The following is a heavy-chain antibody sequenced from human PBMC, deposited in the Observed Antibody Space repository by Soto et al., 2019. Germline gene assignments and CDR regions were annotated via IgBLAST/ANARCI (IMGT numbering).Heavy chain of an antibody. CDR1: GGTFSNYG. Sequence: QVQLVQSGAEVKKPGSSVKVSCKASGGTFSNYGISWVRQAPGQGPEWLGGIIPLFGTANYAQRFQGRVTITADESTSTAYMELSSLRSEDTAVYYCARAPVATDPFDYWGQGTLVTVSS. D-gene: IGHD5-12*01. CDR3: ARAPVATDPFDY. J-gene: IGHJ4*02. V-gene: IGHV1-69*01. CDR2: IIPLFGTA.